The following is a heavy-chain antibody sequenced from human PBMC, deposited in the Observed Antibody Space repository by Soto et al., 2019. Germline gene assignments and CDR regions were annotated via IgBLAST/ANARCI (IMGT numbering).Heavy chain of an antibody. CDR2: IAVGSGYT. V-gene: IGHV1-58*01. D-gene: IGHD2-8*01. CDR3: AADATAWQQMVPSDY. Sequence: GASVKVSGKASGFTFTSSAFQWVRQARGQRLEWIGWIAVGSGYTNYAQRFQDRVTLTRDMSTATTYMELSRLTSEDTAIYYCAADATAWQQMVPSDYWGQGTLVTVSS. CDR1: GFTFTSSA. J-gene: IGHJ4*02.